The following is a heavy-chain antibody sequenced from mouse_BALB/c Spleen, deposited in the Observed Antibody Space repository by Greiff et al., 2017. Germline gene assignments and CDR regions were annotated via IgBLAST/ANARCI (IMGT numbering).Heavy chain of an antibody. CDR1: GFTFSDYY. CDR3: ARDSYGSLDY. V-gene: IGHV5-4*02. D-gene: IGHD1-1*01. J-gene: IGHJ2*01. Sequence: EVKLVESGGGLVKPGGSLKLSCAASGFTFSDYYMYWVRQTPEKRLEWVATISDGGSYTYYPDSVKGRFTISRDNAKNNLYLQMSSLKSEDTAMYYCARDSYGSLDYWGQGTTRTVSS. CDR2: ISDGGSYT.